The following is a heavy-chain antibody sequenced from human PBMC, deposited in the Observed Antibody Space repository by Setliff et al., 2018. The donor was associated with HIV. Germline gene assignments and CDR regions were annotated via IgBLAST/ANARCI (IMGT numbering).Heavy chain of an antibody. Sequence: GGSLRLSCAASGFTFNNYGMHWVRQAPGKGLEWVAFIQYDGRNKYYADSVKGQFTISRDNSKNTLYLQMNSLRAEDTAVYYCAKGDTAMGPYYWGQGTLVTVSS. V-gene: IGHV3-30*02. CDR1: GFTFNNYG. CDR3: AKGDTAMGPYY. D-gene: IGHD5-18*01. CDR2: IQYDGRNK. J-gene: IGHJ4*02.